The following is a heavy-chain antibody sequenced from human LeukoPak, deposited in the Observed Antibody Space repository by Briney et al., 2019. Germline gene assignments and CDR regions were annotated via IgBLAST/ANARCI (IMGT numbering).Heavy chain of an antibody. Sequence: GGSLRLSCAASGFTFSDYYMSWIRQAPGKGLEWVSYISSSGSTIYYADSVKGRFTISRDNAKNPLYLQMNSLRAEDTAVYYCARGGYCSGGSSVTGDYYYMDVWGKGTTVTVSS. CDR1: GFTFSDYY. CDR3: ARGGYCSGGSSVTGDYYYMDV. CDR2: ISSSGSTI. V-gene: IGHV3-11*04. J-gene: IGHJ6*03. D-gene: IGHD2-15*01.